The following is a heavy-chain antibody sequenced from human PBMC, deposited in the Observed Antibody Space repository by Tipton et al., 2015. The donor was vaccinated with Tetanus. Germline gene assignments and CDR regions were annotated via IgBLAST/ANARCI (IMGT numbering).Heavy chain of an antibody. Sequence: TLSLTCTVSGGSISSSSYYWGWIRQPPGKGLEWIGSIYYRGSTYYNPSLKSRVTISVDTSKNQFSLKLSSVTAADTAVYYCARLYGRLGDYWGQGTLVTVSS. CDR1: GGSISSSSYY. CDR3: ARLYGRLGDY. D-gene: IGHD2-2*02. J-gene: IGHJ4*02. CDR2: IYYRGST. V-gene: IGHV4-39*01.